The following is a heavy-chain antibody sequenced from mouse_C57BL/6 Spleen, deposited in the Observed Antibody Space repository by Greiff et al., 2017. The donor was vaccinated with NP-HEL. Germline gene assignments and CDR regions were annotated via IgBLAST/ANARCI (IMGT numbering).Heavy chain of an antibody. J-gene: IGHJ4*01. Sequence: EVMLVESGGGLVQPGGSLKLSCAASGFTFSDYYMYWVRQTPEKRLEWVAYISNGGGSTYYPDTVKGRFTISRDNAKNTLYLQMSRLKSEDTAMYYCARRRGIGAMDYWGQGTSVTVSS. CDR3: ARRRGIGAMDY. CDR1: GFTFSDYY. V-gene: IGHV5-12*01. CDR2: ISNGGGST.